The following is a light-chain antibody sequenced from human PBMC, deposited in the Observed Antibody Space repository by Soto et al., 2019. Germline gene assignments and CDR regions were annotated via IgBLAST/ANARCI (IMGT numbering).Light chain of an antibody. CDR3: QQYGSSAWT. V-gene: IGKV3-20*01. Sequence: EIVLTQSPGTLSLSPGERATLSCRASQSVSSSYLAWYQQKPGQAPRLLIYGASSRATGIPDRFSGSGSGTDFPLTISRLEPEDFAVYYFQQYGSSAWTVGQGTKVEIK. CDR1: QSVSSSY. J-gene: IGKJ1*01. CDR2: GAS.